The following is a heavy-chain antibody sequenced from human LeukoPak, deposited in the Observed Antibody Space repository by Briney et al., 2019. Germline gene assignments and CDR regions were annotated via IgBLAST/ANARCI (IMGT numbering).Heavy chain of an antibody. Sequence: SETLSLTCTVSGGSISSYYWSWIRQPPGKGLGWIGYIYYSGSTNYNPSLKSRVTISVDTSKNQFSLKLSSVTAADTAVYYCVAYYYDSSGYYYTPWGQGTLVTVSS. CDR3: VAYYYDSSGYYYTP. CDR2: IYYSGST. CDR1: GGSISSYY. D-gene: IGHD3-22*01. V-gene: IGHV4-59*01. J-gene: IGHJ5*02.